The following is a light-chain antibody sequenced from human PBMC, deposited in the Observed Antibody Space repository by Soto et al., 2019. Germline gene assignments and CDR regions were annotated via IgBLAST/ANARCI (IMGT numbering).Light chain of an antibody. V-gene: IGLV1-40*01. CDR3: LSFDSSLSVV. J-gene: IGLJ2*01. Sequence: QSVLTQPPSVSGAPGQRVTISGTGSSPTIGAGYDVHWYQQFPGRAPKLLIYGNTNRPSGVPDRFSGSKSGTSASLAITGLQAEDEADYYCLSFDSSLSVVFGGGTQLTVL. CDR2: GNT. CDR1: SPTIGAGYD.